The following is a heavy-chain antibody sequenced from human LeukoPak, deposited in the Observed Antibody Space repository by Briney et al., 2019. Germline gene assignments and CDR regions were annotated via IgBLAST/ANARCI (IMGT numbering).Heavy chain of an antibody. CDR3: ARDLRSSSSSGINYYGMDV. CDR1: GGSFSGYY. V-gene: IGHV4-31*11. CDR2: IYYIGST. D-gene: IGHD6-6*01. J-gene: IGHJ6*02. Sequence: SETLSLTCAVYGGSFSGYYWSWIRQHPGKGLEWIGYIYYIGSTYYNPSLKSRVTISVDTSKNQFSLKLSSVTAADTAVYYCARDLRSSSSSGINYYGMDVWGQGTTVTVSS.